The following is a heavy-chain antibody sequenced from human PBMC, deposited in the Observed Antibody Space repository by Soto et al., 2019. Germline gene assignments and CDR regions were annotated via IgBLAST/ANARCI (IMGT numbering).Heavy chain of an antibody. CDR3: ARHRILGTDLDAFDI. CDR2: IYYSGST. D-gene: IGHD7-27*01. Sequence: SETLSLTCTVSGGSISSSSYYWGWIRQPPGKGLEWIGSIYYSGSTYYNPSLKSRVTISVDTSKNQFSLKLSSVTAADTAVYYCARHRILGTDLDAFDIWGQGTMVTVSS. CDR1: GGSISSSSYY. J-gene: IGHJ3*02. V-gene: IGHV4-39*01.